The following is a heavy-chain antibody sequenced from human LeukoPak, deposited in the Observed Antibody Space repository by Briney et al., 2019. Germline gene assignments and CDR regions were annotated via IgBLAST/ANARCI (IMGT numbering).Heavy chain of an antibody. CDR1: GGSISSSSYY. D-gene: IGHD3-3*01. Sequence: SETLSLTCTVSGGSISSSSYYWGWIRQPPGKGLEWIGSIYYSGSTYYNPSLKSRVTISVDTSKNQFSLKLSSVTAADTAVYYCARVASLEWFLHPGYYYYGMDVWGQGTTVTVSS. CDR3: ARVASLEWFLHPGYYYYGMDV. CDR2: IYYSGST. V-gene: IGHV4-39*07. J-gene: IGHJ6*02.